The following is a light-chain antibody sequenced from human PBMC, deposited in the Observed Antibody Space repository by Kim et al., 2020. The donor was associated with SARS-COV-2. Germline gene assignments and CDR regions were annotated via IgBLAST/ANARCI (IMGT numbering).Light chain of an antibody. CDR3: LQHNALPPT. Sequence: SASVGDRGTITCRASQGVSDDLAWYQQKPGKAPKRLIYGASILQTGVPSRFSGSGSGTEFTLTITGLQPEDFTTYYCLQHNALPPTFGQGTKLEI. CDR2: GAS. V-gene: IGKV1-17*01. CDR1: QGVSDD. J-gene: IGKJ2*01.